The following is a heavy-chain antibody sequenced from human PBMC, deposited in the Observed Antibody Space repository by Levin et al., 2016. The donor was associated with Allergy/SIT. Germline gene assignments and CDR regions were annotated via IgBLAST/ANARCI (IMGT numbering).Heavy chain of an antibody. CDR3: ARDRPNAKLESKYYYYYYGMDV. Sequence: WVRQAPGQGLEWMGGIIPIFGTANYAQKFQGRVTITADESTSTAYMELSSLRSDDTAVYYCARDRPNAKLESKYYYYYYGMDVWGQGTTVTVSS. D-gene: IGHD1-1*01. V-gene: IGHV1-69*01. CDR2: IIPIFGTA. J-gene: IGHJ6*02.